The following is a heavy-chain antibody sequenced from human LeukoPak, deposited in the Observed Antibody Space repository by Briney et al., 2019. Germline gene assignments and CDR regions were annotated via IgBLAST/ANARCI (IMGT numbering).Heavy chain of an antibody. CDR3: ARDFGGSYFDY. CDR1: GFTFSSYA. J-gene: IGHJ4*02. CDR2: ISYDGSNK. Sequence: GGSLRPSCAASGFTFSSYAMHWVRQAPGKGLEWVAVISYDGSNKYYADSVKGRFTISRDNSKNTLYLQMNSLRAEDTAVYYCARDFGGSYFDYWGQGTLVTVSS. D-gene: IGHD1-26*01. V-gene: IGHV3-30-3*01.